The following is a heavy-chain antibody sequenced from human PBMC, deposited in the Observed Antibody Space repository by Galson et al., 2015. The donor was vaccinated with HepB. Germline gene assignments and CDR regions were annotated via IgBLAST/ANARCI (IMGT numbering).Heavy chain of an antibody. CDR1: RFSFSNYA. CDR3: AKDRADYYYGAGSLHDH. V-gene: IGHV3-23*01. Sequence: SLRLSCAASRFSFSNYAMSWVRQAPGKGLEWVSIISVSESTIYADSVKGRFTISRDNSKNTLYLQMNGLRVEDTAVYYCAKDRADYYYGAGSLHDHWGQGTLVTVSS. J-gene: IGHJ4*02. CDR2: ISVSEST. D-gene: IGHD3-10*01.